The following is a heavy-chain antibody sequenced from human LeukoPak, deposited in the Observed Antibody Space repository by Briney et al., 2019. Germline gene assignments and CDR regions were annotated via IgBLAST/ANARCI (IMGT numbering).Heavy chain of an antibody. Sequence: PGESLKISCKGSGYSFTSYWIGWVRQMPGKGLEWMGIIYPGDSDTRYSPSFQGQVTISADKSISTAYLQWSSLKASDTAMYYCARHFNGRGGYCGGDCYVGYYYYYMDVWGKGTTVTVSS. CDR1: GYSFTSYW. D-gene: IGHD2-21*02. V-gene: IGHV5-51*01. CDR3: ARHFNGRGGYCGGDCYVGYYYYYMDV. J-gene: IGHJ6*03. CDR2: IYPGDSDT.